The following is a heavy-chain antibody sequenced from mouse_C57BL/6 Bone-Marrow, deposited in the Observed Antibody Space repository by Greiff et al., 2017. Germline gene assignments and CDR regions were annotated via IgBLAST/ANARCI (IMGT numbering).Heavy chain of an antibody. CDR3: GRQYYGSMYFDV. CDR2: IRSKSNNYAT. V-gene: IGHV10-1*01. CDR1: GFSFNTYA. D-gene: IGHD1-1*01. Sequence: EVKLMESGGGLVQPKGSLKLSCAASGFSFNTYAMNWVRQAPGKGLEWVAVIRSKSNNYATYYADSVKDRFTISRDDSESMLYLQMNNLKTEDTAMYYCGRQYYGSMYFDVWGTGTTVTVSS. J-gene: IGHJ1*03.